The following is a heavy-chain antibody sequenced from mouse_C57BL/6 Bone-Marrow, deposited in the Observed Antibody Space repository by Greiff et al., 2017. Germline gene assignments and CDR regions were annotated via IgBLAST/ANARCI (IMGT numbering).Heavy chain of an antibody. Sequence: VQLQQSGAELARPGASVKLSCKASGYTFTSYGISWVKQRTGQGLEWIGEIYPRSGNTYYTEKFKGKATLTADKSSSTAYMELRSLTSEDSAVYFCARQRRRKRGYAMDYWGQGTLVTVSA. V-gene: IGHV1-81*01. CDR1: GYTFTSYG. CDR3: ARQRRRKRGYAMDY. CDR2: IYPRSGNT. J-gene: IGHJ4*01. D-gene: IGHD2-12*01.